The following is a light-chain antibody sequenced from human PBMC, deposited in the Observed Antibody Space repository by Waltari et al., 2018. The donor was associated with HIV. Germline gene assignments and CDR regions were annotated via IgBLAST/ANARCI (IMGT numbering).Light chain of an antibody. CDR2: DVS. CDR3: CSYAGSSTFAV. V-gene: IGLV2-23*02. J-gene: IGLJ2*01. CDR1: SSPVGCYNY. Sequence: QSALTQPASVSGSPGQSITISCTGTSSPVGCYNYVSWYQQHPGKAPKLMIYDVSKRPSGVSNRFSGSKSGNTASLTISGLQAEDESDYYCCSYAGSSTFAVFGGGTKLTVL.